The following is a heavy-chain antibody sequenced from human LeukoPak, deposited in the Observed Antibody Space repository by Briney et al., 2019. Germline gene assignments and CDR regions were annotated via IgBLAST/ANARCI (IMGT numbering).Heavy chain of an antibody. J-gene: IGHJ4*02. V-gene: IGHV2-5*01. D-gene: IGHD2-2*01. CDR2: IYWNDDK. CDR3: AHMYCRRITCPHYFDY. Sequence: SGPTLVNPTQTLTLTCTFSGFSLSTSGVGLGWLRQPPGKALEWLVLIYWNDDKRYSPSLNSRLTITKDTSKNQVVLSMTNMDPVDTATYYCAHMYCRRITCPHYFDYWGQGTLVTVSS. CDR1: GFSLSTSGVG.